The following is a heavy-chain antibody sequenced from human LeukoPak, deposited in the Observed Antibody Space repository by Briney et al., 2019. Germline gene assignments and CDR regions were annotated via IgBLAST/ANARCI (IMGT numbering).Heavy chain of an antibody. CDR2: IYHSGST. J-gene: IGHJ4*02. V-gene: IGHV4-59*12. CDR1: GGSISSYY. CDR3: ASTYYYDSSGPRTDY. D-gene: IGHD3-22*01. Sequence: SETLSLTCTVSGGSISSYYWSWIRQPPGKGLEWIGYIYHSGSTYYNPSLKSRVTISVDRSKNQFSLKLSSVTAADTAVYYCASTYYYDSSGPRTDYWGQGTLVTVSS.